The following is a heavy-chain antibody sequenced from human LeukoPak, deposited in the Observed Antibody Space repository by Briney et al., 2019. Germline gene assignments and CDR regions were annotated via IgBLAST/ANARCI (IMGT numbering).Heavy chain of an antibody. J-gene: IGHJ4*02. CDR3: ARGRDWGCSYCSY. Sequence: PGGSLRLSCAASGFTFSSYGMHWVRQAPGKGLEWVAVIWFDGSNKYYADSVKGRFTISRDNSKNTLYLQMNRLRAEDTAVYYCARGRDWGCSYCSYWGQGTLVTVSS. CDR2: IWFDGSNK. D-gene: IGHD7-27*01. V-gene: IGHV3-33*01. CDR1: GFTFSSYG.